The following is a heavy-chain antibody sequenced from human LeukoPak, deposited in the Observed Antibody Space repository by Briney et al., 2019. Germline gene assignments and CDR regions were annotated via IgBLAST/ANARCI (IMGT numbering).Heavy chain of an antibody. CDR3: ARGYSSEDAFDI. D-gene: IGHD6-19*01. J-gene: IGHJ3*02. V-gene: IGHV1-69*13. CDR2: IIPIFGTA. CDR1: GGTFSSYA. Sequence: ASVTVSCKASGGTFSSYAISWVRQAPGQGLEWMGGIIPIFGTANYAQKFQGRVTITADESTSTAYMELSSLRSEDTAVYYCARGYSSEDAFDIWGQGTMVTVSS.